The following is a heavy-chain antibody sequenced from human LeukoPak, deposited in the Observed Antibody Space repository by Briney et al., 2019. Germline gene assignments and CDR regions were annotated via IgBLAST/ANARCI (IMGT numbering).Heavy chain of an antibody. D-gene: IGHD3-22*01. CDR1: GFTFSSYW. CDR3: ARDLGYYDSSGDYRGAEYFQH. CDR2: IKQDGSEK. V-gene: IGHV3-7*01. J-gene: IGHJ1*01. Sequence: GGSLRLSCAVSGFTFSSYWMSWARQAPGKGLEWVANIKQDGSEKYYVDSVKGRFTISRDNAKNSLYLQMNSLRAEDTAVYYCARDLGYYDSSGDYRGAEYFQHWGQGTLVTVSS.